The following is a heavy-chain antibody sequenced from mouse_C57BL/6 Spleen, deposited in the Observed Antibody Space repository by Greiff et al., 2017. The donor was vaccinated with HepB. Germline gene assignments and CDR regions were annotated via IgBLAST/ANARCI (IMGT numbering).Heavy chain of an antibody. CDR3: ARAAQATPAMDY. Sequence: QVHVKQPGAELVRPGSSVKLSCKASGYTFTSYWMHWVKQRPIQGLEWIGNIDPSDSETHYNQKFKDKATLTVDKSSSTAYMQLSSLTSEDSAVYYCARAAQATPAMDYWGQGTSVTVSS. J-gene: IGHJ4*01. CDR1: GYTFTSYW. D-gene: IGHD3-2*02. CDR2: IDPSDSET. V-gene: IGHV1-52*01.